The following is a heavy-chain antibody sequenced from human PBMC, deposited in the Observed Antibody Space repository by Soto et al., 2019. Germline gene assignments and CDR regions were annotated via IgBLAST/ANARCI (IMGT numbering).Heavy chain of an antibody. CDR3: AKGYSSGWFNWLDL. J-gene: IGHJ5*02. CDR2: IIPIFGTA. Sequence: SVKVSCKASGGTFSSYAISWVRQAPGQGLEWMGGIIPIFGTANYAQKFQGRVTITADESTSTAYMELSSLRSEDTAVYYCAKGYSSGWFNWLDLSGPATMVTVYS. D-gene: IGHD6-19*01. V-gene: IGHV1-69*13. CDR1: GGTFSSYA.